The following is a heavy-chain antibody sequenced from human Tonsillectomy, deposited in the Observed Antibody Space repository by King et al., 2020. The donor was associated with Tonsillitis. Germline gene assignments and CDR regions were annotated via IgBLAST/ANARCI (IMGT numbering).Heavy chain of an antibody. CDR2: IWYDGSKK. V-gene: IGHV3-33*01. J-gene: IGHJ4*02. CDR3: ARGLYSSGWYSSQDY. Sequence: VQLVESGGGVVQPGRSLRLSCAASGFTFSSYGMHWVHQAPGKGLEWVAVIWYDGSKKYYADSVKGRFTISRDNSKNTLYLQMNSLRAEDTAVYFCARGLYSSGWYSSQDYWGQGTLVTVSS. D-gene: IGHD6-19*01. CDR1: GFTFSSYG.